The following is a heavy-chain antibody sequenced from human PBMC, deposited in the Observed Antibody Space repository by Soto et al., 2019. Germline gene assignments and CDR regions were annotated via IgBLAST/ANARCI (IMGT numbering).Heavy chain of an antibody. J-gene: IGHJ6*02. Sequence: SETLSLTCAVFGGSFSGYYWSWIRQPPGKGLEWIGEINHSGSTNYNPSLKSRVTISVDTSKNQFSLKLSSVTAADTAVYYCARRPWSGYKYYYYYGMDVWGQGTTVTVSS. D-gene: IGHD3-3*01. CDR1: GGSFSGYY. CDR2: INHSGST. CDR3: ARRPWSGYKYYYYYGMDV. V-gene: IGHV4-34*01.